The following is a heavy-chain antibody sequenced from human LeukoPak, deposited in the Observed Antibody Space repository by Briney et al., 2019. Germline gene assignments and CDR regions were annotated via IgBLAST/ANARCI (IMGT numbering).Heavy chain of an antibody. J-gene: IGHJ4*02. D-gene: IGHD1-26*01. V-gene: IGHV3-21*01. CDR1: GFTFSSYS. CDR3: ARARSIVGAMNY. Sequence: PGGSLRLSCAASGFTFSSYSMNWVRQAPGKGLEWVSSISSSSSYIYYADSVKGRFTISRDNAKNSLYLQMNSLRAEDTAVYYCARARSIVGAMNYWGQGTLVTVSS. CDR2: ISSSSSYI.